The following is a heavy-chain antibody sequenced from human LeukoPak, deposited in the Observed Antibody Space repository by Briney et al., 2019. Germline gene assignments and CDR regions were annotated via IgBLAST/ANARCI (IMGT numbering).Heavy chain of an antibody. J-gene: IGHJ4*02. D-gene: IGHD2-15*01. CDR2: ISYDGSNK. V-gene: IGHV3-30*04. CDR3: AGGDIVVVVAATLIDY. Sequence: GGSLTLSCAASGFTFSSYAMHWVRQAPGKGLEWVAVISYDGSNKYYADSVKGRFTISRDNSKNTLYLQMNSLRAEDTAVYYCAGGDIVVVVAATLIDYWGQGTLVTVSS. CDR1: GFTFSSYA.